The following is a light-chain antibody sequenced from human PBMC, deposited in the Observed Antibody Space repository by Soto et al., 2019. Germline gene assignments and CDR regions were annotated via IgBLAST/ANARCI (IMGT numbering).Light chain of an antibody. J-gene: IGLJ1*01. V-gene: IGLV2-14*03. Sequence: QSVLTQPASVSGSPGQSITISCTGTSSDIGAFTFVSWYQQHPGKVPKLMIFDVNRRPSGVSDRFSGSKSGNTASLTISGLQAEDEADYYCSSYTSSSTHVFGSGTKVTVL. CDR3: SSYTSSSTHV. CDR1: SSDIGAFTF. CDR2: DVN.